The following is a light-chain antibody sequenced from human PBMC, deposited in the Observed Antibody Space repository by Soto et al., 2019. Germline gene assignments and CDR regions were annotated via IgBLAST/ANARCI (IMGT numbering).Light chain of an antibody. V-gene: IGKV3-15*01. Sequence: EIVMTQSPDTLSVSPGERATLSCRASQSVSSNLAWYQQKPGQAPRLLIYGASSRATGMPVRFSGRGSGTEFTLTISRLQSEDFAVYYCQQYGSSGTFGQGTKVDIK. CDR1: QSVSSN. J-gene: IGKJ1*01. CDR2: GAS. CDR3: QQYGSSGT.